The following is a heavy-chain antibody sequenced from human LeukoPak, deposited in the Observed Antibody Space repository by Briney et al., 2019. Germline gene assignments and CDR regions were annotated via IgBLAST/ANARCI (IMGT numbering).Heavy chain of an antibody. CDR3: ARLTQRWRDY. Sequence: GESLKISCKGSGYSFTSYWIGWVRQMPGKGLEWMGVISPGDSDTRYSPSFQGQVTNSANKSISTAYLRLSSQKASVSAMDCGARLTQRWRDYWGQGTLVTVSS. D-gene: IGHD4-23*01. CDR1: GYSFTSYW. V-gene: IGHV5-51*01. J-gene: IGHJ4*02. CDR2: ISPGDSDT.